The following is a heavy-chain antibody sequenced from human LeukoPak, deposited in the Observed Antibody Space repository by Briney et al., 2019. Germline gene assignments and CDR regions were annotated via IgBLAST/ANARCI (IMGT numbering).Heavy chain of an antibody. Sequence: GGSLRLSCAVSGITLSNYGMSWVRQAPGKGLEWVAGISDSGGRTNYADSVKGRFTISRDNPKNTLYLQMNSMRAEDTAVYFCAKRGVVIRVILVGFHKEAYYFDSWGQGALVTISS. CDR3: AKRGVVIRVILVGFHKEAYYFDS. J-gene: IGHJ4*02. CDR2: ISDSGGRT. V-gene: IGHV3-23*01. CDR1: GITLSNYG. D-gene: IGHD3-22*01.